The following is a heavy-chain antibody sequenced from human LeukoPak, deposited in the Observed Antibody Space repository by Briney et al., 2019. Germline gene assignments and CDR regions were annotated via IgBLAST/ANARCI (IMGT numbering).Heavy chain of an antibody. CDR2: INHSRST. CDR3: ARGAGGIAARPSHTRYFDY. CDR1: GGSFSGYY. Sequence: NPSETLSLTCAVYGGSFSGYYWSWIRQPPGKGLEWIGEINHSRSTNYNPSLESRVTISVDTSKNQFSLKLSSVTAADTAVYYCARGAGGIAARPSHTRYFDYWGQGTLVTVSS. D-gene: IGHD6-6*01. J-gene: IGHJ4*02. V-gene: IGHV4-34*01.